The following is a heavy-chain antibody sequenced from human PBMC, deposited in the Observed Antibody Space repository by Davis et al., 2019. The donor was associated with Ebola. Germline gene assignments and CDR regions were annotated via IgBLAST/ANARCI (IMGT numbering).Heavy chain of an antibody. CDR3: AKVIDSSAWYGYALDV. J-gene: IGHJ6*02. D-gene: IGHD6-13*01. CDR2: ISYDGSNK. V-gene: IGHV3-30*04. Sequence: GGSLRLSCAASGFTFSSYAMHWVRQAPGKGLEWVAVISYDGSNKYYADSVKGRFTISRDNSKNTLSLEMNSLRAEDTAVYYCAKVIDSSAWYGYALDVWGQGTTVTVSS. CDR1: GFTFSSYA.